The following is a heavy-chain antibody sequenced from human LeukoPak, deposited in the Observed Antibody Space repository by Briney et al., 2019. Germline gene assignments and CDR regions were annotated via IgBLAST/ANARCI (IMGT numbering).Heavy chain of an antibody. CDR2: IYYSGST. Sequence: SETLSLTCTVSGGSISSSSYYWGWIRQPPGKGLEWIGSIYYSGSTYYNPSLKSRVTISVDTSKNQFSLKLSSVTAADTAVYYCARQQGYGGSYYTFYYYYMDVWGKGTTVAISS. J-gene: IGHJ6*03. CDR3: ARQQGYGGSYYTFYYYYMDV. D-gene: IGHD1-26*01. CDR1: GGSISSSSYY. V-gene: IGHV4-39*01.